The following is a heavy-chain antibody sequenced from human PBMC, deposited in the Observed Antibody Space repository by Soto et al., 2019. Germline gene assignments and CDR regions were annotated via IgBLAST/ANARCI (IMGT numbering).Heavy chain of an antibody. D-gene: IGHD3-3*01. Sequence: SETLSLTCAVYGGSFSGYYWSWIRQPPGKGLEWIGEINHSENTNYNPSLKSRVTISVDTSKNQFSLRLSSVTAADTAVYYCARGPSAYYDFWSDSLQWGQGTLVTVSS. J-gene: IGHJ4*02. V-gene: IGHV4-34*01. CDR1: GGSFSGYY. CDR2: INHSENT. CDR3: ARGPSAYYDFWSDSLQ.